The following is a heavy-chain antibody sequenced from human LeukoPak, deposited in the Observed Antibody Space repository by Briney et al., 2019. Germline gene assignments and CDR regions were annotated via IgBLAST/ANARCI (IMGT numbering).Heavy chain of an antibody. Sequence: ASVKVSCKASGGTFSRYAISWVRQAPGQGLEWMGRIIPIFGTANYAQKFQGRVTITTDESTSTAYMELSSLRSEDTAVYYCARDRSVVVVAATHGWFDPWGQGTLVTVSS. D-gene: IGHD2-15*01. CDR3: ARDRSVVVVAATHGWFDP. CDR2: IIPIFGTA. CDR1: GGTFSRYA. V-gene: IGHV1-69*05. J-gene: IGHJ5*02.